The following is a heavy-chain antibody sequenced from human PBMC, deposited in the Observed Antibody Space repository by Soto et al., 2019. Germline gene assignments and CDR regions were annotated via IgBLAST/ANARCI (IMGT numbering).Heavy chain of an antibody. CDR1: GFTLSTYG. D-gene: IGHD6-13*01. J-gene: IGHJ4*02. CDR3: AKEYGSTWIDH. CDR2: MSYDGTKQ. V-gene: IGHV3-30*18. Sequence: GGSLRLSCAASGFTLSTYGMHWVRQGAGKRLEWVPAMSYDGTKQYYADSVKGRFTISRDNSRKTLFLQLKSLRAEDTAVYYCAKEYGSTWIDHWGQGTLVTVSS.